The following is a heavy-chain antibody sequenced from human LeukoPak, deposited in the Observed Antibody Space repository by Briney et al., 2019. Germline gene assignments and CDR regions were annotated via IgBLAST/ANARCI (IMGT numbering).Heavy chain of an antibody. Sequence: ASVKVSCKASGYTFTSYGISWVRQAPGQGLEWMGWISAYNGSTNYAQKLQGRVTMTTDTSTSTAYMELRSLRSDDTAVYYCAREITMVRGVISLNWFDPWGQGTLVTVSS. V-gene: IGHV1-18*01. CDR3: AREITMVRGVISLNWFDP. CDR1: GYTFTSYG. CDR2: ISAYNGST. J-gene: IGHJ5*02. D-gene: IGHD3-10*01.